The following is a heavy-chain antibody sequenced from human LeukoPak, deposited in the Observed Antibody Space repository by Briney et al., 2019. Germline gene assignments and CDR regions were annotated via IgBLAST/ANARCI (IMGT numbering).Heavy chain of an antibody. CDR1: GDSISRYY. D-gene: IGHD6-19*01. CDR2: IYYSGST. CDR3: ARDRSRGHSGGWYNLGAFDI. J-gene: IGHJ3*02. Sequence: PSETLSLACTVSGDSISRYYWSWIPHPPGKGLERMGYIYYSGSTKYNTSLTSRVTISVDTSKNQFSLKLSSVTAADTAVYYCARDRSRGHSGGWYNLGAFDIWGQGTMVTVSS. V-gene: IGHV4-59*01.